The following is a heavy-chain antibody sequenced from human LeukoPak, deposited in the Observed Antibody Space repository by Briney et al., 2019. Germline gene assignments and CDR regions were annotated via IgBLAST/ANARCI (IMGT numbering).Heavy chain of an antibody. CDR3: ASGAWTTRLHS. CDR2: VFDGKTT. V-gene: IGHV4-34*12. D-gene: IGHD4-11*01. J-gene: IGHJ4*02. CDR1: GESLNYYY. Sequence: SETLSLTCAVYGESLNYYYWSWIRQSPEKGLEWIGEVFDGKTTNYNPSLKSRVTISAVTSSNQFSLNLKSVTAADTAVYYCASGAWTTRLHSWAQGTLVIVSS.